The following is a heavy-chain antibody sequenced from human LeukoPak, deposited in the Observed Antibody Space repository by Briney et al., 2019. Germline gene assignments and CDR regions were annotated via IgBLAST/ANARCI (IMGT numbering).Heavy chain of an antibody. CDR3: ARGLASCGGDCYSGNYYYHAMDV. V-gene: IGHV1-46*01. CDR2: INPSGGTT. CDR1: GYSFTSRL. Sequence: ASEKVSCRASGYSFTSRLIHWVRQAPAQGPEWMGIINPSGGTTKYAQKFQGRVTMTSDSSTSTVDMELSSVRSEDTAVYYCARGLASCGGDCYSGNYYYHAMDVWGQGTAVTVSS. J-gene: IGHJ6*02. D-gene: IGHD2-21*02.